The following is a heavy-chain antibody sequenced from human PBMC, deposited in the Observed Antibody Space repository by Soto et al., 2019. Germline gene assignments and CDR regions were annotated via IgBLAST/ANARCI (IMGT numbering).Heavy chain of an antibody. Sequence: PGGSLRLSCAASGFTFSSYAMSWVRQAPGKGLEWVSAISGSGGSTYYADSVKGRFTISRDNSKNTLYLQMNSLRAEDTAVYYCAKDVTITWADNWFDPGGQGTLVTVPS. CDR1: GFTFSSYA. CDR2: ISGSGGST. D-gene: IGHD7-27*01. V-gene: IGHV3-23*01. CDR3: AKDVTITWADNWFDP. J-gene: IGHJ5*02.